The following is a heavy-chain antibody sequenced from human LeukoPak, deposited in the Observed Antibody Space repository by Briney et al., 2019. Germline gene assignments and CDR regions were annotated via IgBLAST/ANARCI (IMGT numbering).Heavy chain of an antibody. Sequence: PSETLSLTCTASGGSISSHYWSWIRQPPGKGLEWIGNIYYSGSTNYNPSLKRRVTISVDTSKNQFSLTLSSVTAADTAVYYCARGGSSSSGSSSWYYWFDPWGQGTLVTVSS. CDR3: ARGGSSSSGSSSWYYWFDP. J-gene: IGHJ5*02. CDR2: IYYSGST. CDR1: GGSISSHY. D-gene: IGHD6-13*01. V-gene: IGHV4-59*11.